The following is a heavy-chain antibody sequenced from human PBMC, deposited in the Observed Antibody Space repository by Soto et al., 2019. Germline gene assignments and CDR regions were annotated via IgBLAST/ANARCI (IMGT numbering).Heavy chain of an antibody. V-gene: IGHV3-33*01. CDR3: AAWAEGATEVH. Sequence: LRLSCETSGFSFSVYGMHWVRQAPGKGLEWVAVIWYDASKQFYAASVEGRFTISRDDSKAILYLQMNSLRAEDTAVYYCAAWAEGATEVHWGQGTLVTVSS. CDR1: GFSFSVYG. J-gene: IGHJ4*02. CDR2: IWYDASKQ. D-gene: IGHD2-15*01.